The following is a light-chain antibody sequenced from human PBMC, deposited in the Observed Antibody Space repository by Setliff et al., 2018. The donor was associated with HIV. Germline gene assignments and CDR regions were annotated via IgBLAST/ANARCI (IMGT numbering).Light chain of an antibody. V-gene: IGLV2-14*03. CDR1: NRDVGGYNY. CDR3: SSYTNSSAGV. CDR2: DVS. Sequence: QSALTQPASVSGSPGQSITISCTGTNRDVGGYNYVSWYQQHPGKAPKLMIYDVSNRPSGSSNRFSGSKSANTASLTVSCLQAEDEADYYCSSYTNSSAGVFGTWTKLTVL. J-gene: IGLJ1*01.